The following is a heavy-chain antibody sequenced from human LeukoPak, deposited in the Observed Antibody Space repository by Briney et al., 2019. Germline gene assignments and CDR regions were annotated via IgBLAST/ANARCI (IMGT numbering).Heavy chain of an antibody. Sequence: SETVSLTCAVYGGSFSGYYWSWIREPPGKGLEWIGEINHSGSTNYNPSLKSRVTISIDTSNNQFSLKLSSVTAADTAVYYCARGAACSSTSCYYYVWGQGTLVTVSS. J-gene: IGHJ4*02. CDR3: ARGAACSSTSCYYYV. CDR2: INHSGST. V-gene: IGHV4-34*01. D-gene: IGHD2-2*01. CDR1: GGSFSGYY.